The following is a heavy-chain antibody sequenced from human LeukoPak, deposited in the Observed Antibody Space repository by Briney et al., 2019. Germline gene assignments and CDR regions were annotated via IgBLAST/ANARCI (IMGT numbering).Heavy chain of an antibody. D-gene: IGHD2-2*01. V-gene: IGHV4-59*11. Sequence: ASETLSLTCSVSGGSLVAHSWSWVRQPPGGGREWMGHVYDSRRTTDNSALKCRVTMSPDTAESQSSPWLASVSAGDTAVYYCARAVVPAEGKNWFDSWGQGTLVIVSS. CDR1: GGSLVAHS. CDR3: ARAVVPAEGKNWFDS. CDR2: VYDSRRT. J-gene: IGHJ5*01.